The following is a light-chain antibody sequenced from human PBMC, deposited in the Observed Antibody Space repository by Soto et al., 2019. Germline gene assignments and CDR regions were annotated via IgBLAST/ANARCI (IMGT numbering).Light chain of an antibody. V-gene: IGLV2-14*01. J-gene: IGLJ1*01. Sequence: QSALAQPASVSXSPGQSITISCTGTSSDVGGYNYVSWYQQHPGKAPKLMIYDVSNRPSGVSNRFSGSKSGNTASLTISGLQAEDEADYYCSSYTSSSCYVFGTGTKVTVL. CDR1: SSDVGGYNY. CDR2: DVS. CDR3: SSYTSSSCYV.